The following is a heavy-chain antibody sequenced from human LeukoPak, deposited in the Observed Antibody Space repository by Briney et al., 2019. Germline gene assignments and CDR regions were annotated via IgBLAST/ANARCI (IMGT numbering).Heavy chain of an antibody. J-gene: IGHJ4*02. Sequence: PGRSLRLSCAASGFTFDDYAMHWVRQAPGKGLEWVSGISWNSGSIGYADSVKGRFTISRDNAKNSLYLQMNSLRTEGTALYYCARVTVATIPHYFDYWGQGTLVTVSS. CDR3: ARVTVATIPHYFDY. V-gene: IGHV3-9*01. CDR2: ISWNSGSI. D-gene: IGHD5-12*01. CDR1: GFTFDDYA.